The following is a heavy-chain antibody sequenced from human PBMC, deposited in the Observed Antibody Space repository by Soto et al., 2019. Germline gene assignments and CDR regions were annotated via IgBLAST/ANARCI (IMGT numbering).Heavy chain of an antibody. CDR1: GGTFSSYA. J-gene: IGHJ5*02. D-gene: IGHD3-22*01. CDR2: IIPIFGTA. Sequence: QVQLVQSGAEVKKPGSSVKVSCKASGGTFSSYAISWVRQAPGQGLEWMGGIIPIFGTANYAQKFQGRVTITADESTSKAYMELSSLRSEDTAVYYCARDGNYYDSSGNRLLGNWFDPWGQGTLVTVSS. CDR3: ARDGNYYDSSGNRLLGNWFDP. V-gene: IGHV1-69*01.